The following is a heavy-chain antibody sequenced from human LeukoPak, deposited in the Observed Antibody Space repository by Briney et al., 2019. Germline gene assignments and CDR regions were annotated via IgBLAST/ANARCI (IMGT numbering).Heavy chain of an antibody. D-gene: IGHD6-13*01. J-gene: IGHJ4*02. CDR2: IYYSGST. Sequence: SETLSLTFTVSGGSISSYYWSWIRQPPGKGLEWIGYIYYSGSTNYNPSLKSRVTISVDTSKNQLSLKLSSVTAADTAVYYCARSRWGSSLYYFDYWGQGTLVTVSS. V-gene: IGHV4-59*08. CDR3: ARSRWGSSLYYFDY. CDR1: GGSISSYY.